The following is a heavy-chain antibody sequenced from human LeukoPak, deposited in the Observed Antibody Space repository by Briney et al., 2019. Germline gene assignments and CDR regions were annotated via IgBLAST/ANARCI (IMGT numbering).Heavy chain of an antibody. CDR3: ARGGGSGSYYSSDNAFDI. Sequence: SQTLSLTCAISGDSVSSNSAAWNWIRQSPSRGLEWLGRTYYRSKWYNDYAVSVKSRITINPDTSKNQFSLQLSSVTAADTAVYYCARGGGSGSYYSSDNAFDIWGQGTMVTVSS. V-gene: IGHV6-1*01. CDR2: TYYRSKWYN. D-gene: IGHD3-10*01. CDR1: GDSVSSNSAA. J-gene: IGHJ3*02.